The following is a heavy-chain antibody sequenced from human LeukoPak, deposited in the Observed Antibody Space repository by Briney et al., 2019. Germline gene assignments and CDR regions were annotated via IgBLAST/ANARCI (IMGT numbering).Heavy chain of an antibody. J-gene: IGHJ5*02. CDR1: GYTFTSYD. D-gene: IGHD4-11*01. Sequence: ASVKVSRKASGYTFTSYDINWVRQATGQGLEWMGWMNPNSGNTGYAQKFEGRVTMTRNTSISTAYMELSSLRSEDTAVYYCAREMGNYGEENWFDPWGQGTLVTVSS. CDR2: MNPNSGNT. CDR3: AREMGNYGEENWFDP. V-gene: IGHV1-8*01.